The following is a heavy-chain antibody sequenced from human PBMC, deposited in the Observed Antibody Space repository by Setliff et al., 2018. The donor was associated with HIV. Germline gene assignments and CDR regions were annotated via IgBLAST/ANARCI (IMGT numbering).Heavy chain of an antibody. CDR1: GFTFRSYS. CDR2: ISSSSSYI. J-gene: IGHJ4*02. D-gene: IGHD3-10*01. CDR3: ASGSPGRHFDY. Sequence: PGGSLRLSCAASGFTFRSYSMNWVRLAPGKRLEWVSSISSSSSYIYNADSVKGRFTISRDNAKNSLYLQMNSLRAEDTAVYYCASGSPGRHFDYWGQGTLVTVSS. V-gene: IGHV3-21*01.